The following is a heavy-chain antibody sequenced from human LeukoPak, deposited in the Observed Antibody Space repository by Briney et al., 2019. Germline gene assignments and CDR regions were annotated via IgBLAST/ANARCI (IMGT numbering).Heavy chain of an antibody. CDR1: GDSISSYY. Sequence: SETLSLTCTVSGDSISSYYWSWIRQPPGKRLEWIGYIYYSGSTNYNPSLKSRVTISVDTSENQFSLKLSSVTAADTAVYYCARVGGNSRKRYFDYWGQGTLVTVSS. V-gene: IGHV4-59*08. D-gene: IGHD4-23*01. CDR3: ARVGGNSRKRYFDY. CDR2: IYYSGST. J-gene: IGHJ4*02.